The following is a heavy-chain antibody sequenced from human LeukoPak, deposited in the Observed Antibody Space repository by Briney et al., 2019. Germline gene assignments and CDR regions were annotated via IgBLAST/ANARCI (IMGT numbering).Heavy chain of an antibody. CDR3: ARVGGATPRASFDY. V-gene: IGHV3-53*01. D-gene: IGHD1-26*01. CDR1: GFTVSSNY. CDR2: IYSGGST. Sequence: PGGSLRLSCAASGFTVSSNYMSWVRQAPGKGLEWVSVIYSGGSTYYADSVKGRSTISRDNSKNTLYLQMNSLRAEDTAAYYCARVGGATPRASFDYWGQGTLVTVSS. J-gene: IGHJ4*02.